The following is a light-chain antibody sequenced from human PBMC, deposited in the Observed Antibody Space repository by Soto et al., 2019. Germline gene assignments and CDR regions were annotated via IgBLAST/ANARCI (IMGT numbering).Light chain of an antibody. CDR3: QQSNNYPWT. Sequence: DIQMTQSPSTLSASVGDRVTITCRASQYIHNYLAWYQQKPGEASKLLIYEAANLESGFPSRFSGSGTGTEFTLTISSLQPDDFATYYCQQSNNYPWTFGQGTRVEI. CDR2: EAA. CDR1: QYIHNY. V-gene: IGKV1-5*03. J-gene: IGKJ1*01.